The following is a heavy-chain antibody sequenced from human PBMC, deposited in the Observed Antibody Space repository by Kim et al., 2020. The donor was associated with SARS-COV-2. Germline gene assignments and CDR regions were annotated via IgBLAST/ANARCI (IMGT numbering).Heavy chain of an antibody. CDR3: ARDLPAAAGTYYYYYGMDV. V-gene: IGHV3-48*02. Sequence: GGSLRLSCAASGFTFSSYSMNWVRQAPGKGLEWVSYISSSSSTIYYADSVKGRFTISRDNAKNSLYLQMNSLRDEDTAVYYCARDLPAAAGTYYYYYGMDVWGQGTTVTVSS. J-gene: IGHJ6*02. CDR2: ISSSSSTI. CDR1: GFTFSSYS. D-gene: IGHD6-13*01.